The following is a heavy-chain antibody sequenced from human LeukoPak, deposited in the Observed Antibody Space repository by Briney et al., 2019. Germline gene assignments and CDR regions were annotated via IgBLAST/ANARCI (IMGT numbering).Heavy chain of an antibody. V-gene: IGHV4-34*01. J-gene: IGHJ6*03. CDR2: INHSGST. D-gene: IGHD1-7*01. CDR1: GGSFSGYY. Sequence: SETLSLTCAVYGGSFSGYYWSWIRQPPGKGLEWSGEINHSGSTNYNPSLKSRVTISVDTPKHQLSLKVTSVTAADTAGYYCGGRTTAIYYYYYYMDVWGKGTTVTVSS. CDR3: GGRTTAIYYYYYYMDV.